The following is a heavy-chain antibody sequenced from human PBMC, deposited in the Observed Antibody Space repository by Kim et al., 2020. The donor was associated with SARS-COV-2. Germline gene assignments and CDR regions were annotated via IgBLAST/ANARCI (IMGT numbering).Heavy chain of an antibody. Sequence: SETLSLTCTVSGGSISSGGFYWSWIRQHPGKGLEWIGYIYYSGSTYYNPSLKSRVTISVDTSKNQFSLKLSSVTAADTAVYYCARTRITMIVVVTHFDYWGQGTLVTVSS. D-gene: IGHD3-22*01. CDR2: IYYSGST. V-gene: IGHV4-31*03. CDR3: ARTRITMIVVVTHFDY. CDR1: GGSISSGGFY. J-gene: IGHJ4*02.